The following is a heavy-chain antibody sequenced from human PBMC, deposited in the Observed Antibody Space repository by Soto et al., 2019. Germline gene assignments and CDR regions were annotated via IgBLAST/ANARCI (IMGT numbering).Heavy chain of an antibody. Sequence: GGSLRLSCAASGFTFSPYAMTWVRQAPGKGLEWVSSISGSGGNTNYADSVKGRFTVSRDNSKRTLSLQMNSLTEEDTATYYCAKGLRRLLRTQYYYGLGVWGRGTTVTVSS. CDR3: AKGLRRLLRTQYYYGLGV. CDR1: GFTFSPYA. J-gene: IGHJ6*02. CDR2: ISGSGGNT. V-gene: IGHV3-23*01. D-gene: IGHD3-16*01.